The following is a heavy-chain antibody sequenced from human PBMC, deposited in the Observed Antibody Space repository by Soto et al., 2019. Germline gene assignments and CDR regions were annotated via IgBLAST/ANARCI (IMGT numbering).Heavy chain of an antibody. CDR3: ARAPPALRYFDWKHNGVWFGP. D-gene: IGHD3-9*01. J-gene: IGHJ5*02. Sequence: QVQLVQSGAEVKKPGSSVKVSCKASGGTFSSYAISWVRQAPGQGLEWMGGIIPIFGTANYAQKFQGRVTITADETKSTAYMELSSLRSEDTAVYNCARAPPALRYFDWKHNGVWFGPWGPGTLVTVSS. CDR2: IIPIFGTA. CDR1: GGTFSSYA. V-gene: IGHV1-69*01.